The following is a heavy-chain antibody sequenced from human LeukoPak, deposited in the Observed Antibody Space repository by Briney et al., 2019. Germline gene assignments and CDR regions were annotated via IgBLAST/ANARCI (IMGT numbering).Heavy chain of an antibody. CDR3: ARDHGAIALTNYLDY. CDR1: GFTFDDYG. J-gene: IGHJ4*02. V-gene: IGHV3-20*04. D-gene: IGHD1-1*01. CDR2: INRNGGNT. Sequence: GGSLRLSCAASGFTFDDYGMSWVRQAPGKGLEWVSNINRNGGNTAYADSVKGRFTISRDNAKNSLYLQMNSLRAEDTALYYCARDHGAIALTNYLDYWGQGTLVTVS.